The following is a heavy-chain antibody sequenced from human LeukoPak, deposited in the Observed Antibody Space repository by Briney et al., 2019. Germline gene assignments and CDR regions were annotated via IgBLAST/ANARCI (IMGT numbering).Heavy chain of an antibody. V-gene: IGHV3-48*03. CDR1: GFTLSSYE. Sequence: GGSLRLSCAASGFTLSSYEMNWVRQAPGKGLEWVSYISSSGSTIYYADSVKGRFTISRDNAKNSLYLQMNSLRAEDTAVYYCARVSLGLDYWGQGTLVTVSS. J-gene: IGHJ4*02. CDR2: ISSSGSTI. CDR3: ARVSLGLDY.